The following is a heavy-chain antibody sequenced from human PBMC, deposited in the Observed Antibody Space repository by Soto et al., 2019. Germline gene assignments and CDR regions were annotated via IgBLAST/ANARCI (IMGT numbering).Heavy chain of an antibody. D-gene: IGHD3-10*01. CDR1: GFTFSSYA. CDR3: AKGLGRGVGAMDV. V-gene: IGHV3-30-3*01. J-gene: IGHJ6*02. CDR2: ISYDGSNK. Sequence: GGSLRLSCAASGFTFSSYAMHWVRQAPGKGLEWVAVISYDGSNKYYADSVKGLFTISRDNSKNTLYLQMNSLRAEDTAVYYFAKGLGRGVGAMDVWGQGTTVTVSS.